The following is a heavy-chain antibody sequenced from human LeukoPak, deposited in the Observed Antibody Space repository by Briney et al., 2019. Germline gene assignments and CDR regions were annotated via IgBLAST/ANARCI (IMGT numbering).Heavy chain of an antibody. D-gene: IGHD4-11*01. CDR2: IYYSGST. V-gene: IGHV4-59*01. CDR1: GGSISSYY. J-gene: IGHJ3*02. CDR3: ARDSADYDAFDI. Sequence: SETLSLTCNVSGGSISSYYWSWVRQPPGKGLEWIGYIYYSGSTNYNPSLKSRVTISVDTSKNQFSLKLSSVTAADTAVYYCARDSADYDAFDIWGQRTMVTVSS.